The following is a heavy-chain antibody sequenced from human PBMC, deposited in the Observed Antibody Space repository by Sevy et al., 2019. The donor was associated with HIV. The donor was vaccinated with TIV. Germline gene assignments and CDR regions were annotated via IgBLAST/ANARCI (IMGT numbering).Heavy chain of an antibody. V-gene: IGHV3-23*01. J-gene: IGHJ3*02. CDR2: LSGSGGST. CDR1: GFTFSSYA. CDR3: AKDRVWELGDAFDI. D-gene: IGHD1-26*01. Sequence: GGSLRLSCVASGFTFSSYAMNWVRQAPGKGLEWVSGLSGSGGSTKYADSVKGRFTISRDNSKNTLYLQMNSLRAEDTAVHDCAKDRVWELGDAFDIWGQGTMVTVSS.